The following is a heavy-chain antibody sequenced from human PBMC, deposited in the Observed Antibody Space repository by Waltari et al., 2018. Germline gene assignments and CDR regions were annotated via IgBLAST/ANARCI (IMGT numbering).Heavy chain of an antibody. CDR3: ARVPVPAADSRHGMDV. V-gene: IGHV3-30*01. CDR2: ISYDGSKK. Sequence: QVQLVESGGGVVQPGRSLRLSCAASGFTFSSYAMHWVRQAPGKGLEWVAVISYDGSKKYYADSVKGRFTISRDNSKNTLYLQMNSLRAEDTAGYYCARVPVPAADSRHGMDVWGQGTTVTVSS. D-gene: IGHD2-2*01. CDR1: GFTFSSYA. J-gene: IGHJ6*02.